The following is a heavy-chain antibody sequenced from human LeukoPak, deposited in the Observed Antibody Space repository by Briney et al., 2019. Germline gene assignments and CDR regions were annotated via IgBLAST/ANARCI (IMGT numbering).Heavy chain of an antibody. Sequence: GGALRLSCAASGFTFSSDVMSGGREAPGKGLGWGSAISGSGGSTYYADSVKGRFTISRDNSKNTLYLQMNSLRAEDTAVYYCAKGGIIEWNLFDYWGQGTLVTASS. J-gene: IGHJ4*02. CDR2: ISGSGGST. CDR1: GFTFSSDV. D-gene: IGHD1-20*01. CDR3: AKGGIIEWNLFDY. V-gene: IGHV3-23*01.